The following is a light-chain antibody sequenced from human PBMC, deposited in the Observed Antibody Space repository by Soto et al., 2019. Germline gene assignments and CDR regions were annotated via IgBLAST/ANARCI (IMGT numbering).Light chain of an antibody. CDR3: QQTYINSRT. J-gene: IGKJ1*01. Sequence: DIHMTQSPSSLSASVGDRITITCRASRSISTYLNWYQQKPGKAPKLLIFAAISLQSGVPSRFSGRGSGTDFTLTISSLQPEDFATYSCQQTYINSRTFGQGTKV. V-gene: IGKV1-39*01. CDR1: RSISTY. CDR2: AAI.